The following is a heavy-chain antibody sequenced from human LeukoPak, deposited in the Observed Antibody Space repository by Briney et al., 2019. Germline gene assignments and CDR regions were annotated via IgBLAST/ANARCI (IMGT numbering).Heavy chain of an antibody. V-gene: IGHV1-18*01. CDR2: ISAYNGNT. Sequence: GASVKVSCKASGYTFTSYGISWVRQAPEQGLEWMGWISAYNGNTNYAQKLQGRVTMTTDTSTSTAYMELRSLRSDDTAVYYCARENPDIVVVVAATPGWFDPWGRGTLVTVSS. D-gene: IGHD2-15*01. CDR3: ARENPDIVVVVAATPGWFDP. J-gene: IGHJ5*02. CDR1: GYTFTSYG.